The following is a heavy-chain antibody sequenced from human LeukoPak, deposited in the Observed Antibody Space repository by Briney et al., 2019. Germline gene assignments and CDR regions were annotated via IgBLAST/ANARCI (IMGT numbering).Heavy chain of an antibody. Sequence: PGGSLRLSCAASGFTFSSYAMSWVRQAPGKGLEWVSAISGRGGSTYYADSVKGRFTISRDNSKNTLYLQMNSLRAEDTAVYYCAKEGWGSYRHAIDYWGQGTLVTVSS. CDR1: GFTFSSYA. CDR2: ISGRGGST. J-gene: IGHJ4*02. V-gene: IGHV3-23*01. D-gene: IGHD3-16*02. CDR3: AKEGWGSYRHAIDY.